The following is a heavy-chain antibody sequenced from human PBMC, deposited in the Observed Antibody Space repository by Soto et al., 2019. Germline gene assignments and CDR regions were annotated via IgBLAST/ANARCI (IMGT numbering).Heavy chain of an antibody. D-gene: IGHD3-22*01. CDR3: ARVRRDRMKMIVRVGTFDS. Sequence: VPSVKVSCKASGGTFSSSSINWVRQAPGQGLEWMGGIIPIFNTVNYAQEFQARVTITADDSTSTAYMELSSLTSEDTAGYYCARVRRDRMKMIVRVGTFDSWGQVTMVTVSS. V-gene: IGHV1-69*13. CDR2: IIPIFNTV. J-gene: IGHJ3*01. CDR1: GGTFSSSS.